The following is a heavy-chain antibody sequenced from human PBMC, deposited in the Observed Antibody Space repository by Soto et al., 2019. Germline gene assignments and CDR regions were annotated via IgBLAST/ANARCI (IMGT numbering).Heavy chain of an antibody. D-gene: IGHD6-19*01. CDR3: AKDPQSSGWSYNWFDP. J-gene: IGHJ5*02. Sequence: EVQLLESGGGLVQPGGSLRLSCAASGFTFSSYAMSWVRQAPGKGLEWVSTISGGGGSTYYADSVKGRFTISRDNSKNTLYLQMNSLRAADTAVYYCAKDPQSSGWSYNWFDPWGQGTLVTVSS. V-gene: IGHV3-23*01. CDR1: GFTFSSYA. CDR2: ISGGGGST.